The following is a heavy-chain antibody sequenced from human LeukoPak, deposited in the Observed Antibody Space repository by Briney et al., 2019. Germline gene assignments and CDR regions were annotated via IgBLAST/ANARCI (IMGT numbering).Heavy chain of an antibody. CDR2: INHSGST. D-gene: IGHD6-19*01. CDR3: ARAESPDSSGWRGFGY. J-gene: IGHJ4*02. CDR1: GGSFSGYY. V-gene: IGHV4-34*01. Sequence: PSETLSLTCAVYGGSFSGYYWSWIRQPPGKGLEWIGEINHSGSTNYNPSLKSRVTISVDTSKNQFSLKLSSVTAADTAVYYCARAESPDSSGWRGFGYWGQGTLVTVSS.